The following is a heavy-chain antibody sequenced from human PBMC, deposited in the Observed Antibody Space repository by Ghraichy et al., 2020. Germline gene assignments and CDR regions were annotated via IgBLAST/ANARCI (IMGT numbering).Heavy chain of an antibody. V-gene: IGHV3-7*03. CDR2: IKKDGSEK. D-gene: IGHD6-19*01. Sequence: GGSLRLSCAASGFTFSSSWMSWVRQAPGKGLEWVATIKKDGSEKYYVDSVKGRFTISRDNAKNSLYLQMNSLRAEDTAVYYCARDRQCLPEYYYYYYGMDVGGQWTTVTVYS. CDR1: GFTFSSSW. J-gene: IGHJ6*02. CDR3: ARDRQCLPEYYYYYYGMDV.